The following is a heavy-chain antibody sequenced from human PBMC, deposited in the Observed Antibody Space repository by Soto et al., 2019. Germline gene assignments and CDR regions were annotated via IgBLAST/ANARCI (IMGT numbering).Heavy chain of an antibody. CDR3: ARDRYCSGGSCYSHDAFDI. V-gene: IGHV1-69*04. D-gene: IGHD2-15*01. J-gene: IGHJ3*02. CDR1: GGTFSSYT. CDR2: IIPILGIA. Sequence: SVKVSCKASGGTFSSYTISWVRQAPGQGLEWMGRIIPILGIANYAQKFQGRVTITADKSTSAAYMELSSLRSEDTAVYYCARDRYCSGGSCYSHDAFDIWGQGTMVTVSS.